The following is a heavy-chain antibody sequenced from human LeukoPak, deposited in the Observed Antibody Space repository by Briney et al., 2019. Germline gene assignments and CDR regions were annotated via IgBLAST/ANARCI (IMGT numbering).Heavy chain of an antibody. Sequence: GGSLTLSCAASGFTFSDYYMRWLRQAPAKGLEWVSYISSSGSTIYYADSVKGRFTISRDNAKNSLYLQMNSLRAEDTAVYYCARDCSSTSCYTYYYYGMDVWGQGTTVTVSS. D-gene: IGHD2-2*02. CDR1: GFTFSDYY. V-gene: IGHV3-11*01. CDR3: ARDCSSTSCYTYYYYGMDV. CDR2: ISSSGSTI. J-gene: IGHJ6*02.